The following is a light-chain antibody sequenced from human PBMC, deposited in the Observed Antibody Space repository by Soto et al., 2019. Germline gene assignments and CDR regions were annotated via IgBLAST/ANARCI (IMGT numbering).Light chain of an antibody. Sequence: ELTQPPSVSVSPGQTASITCSGDKLGDKYACWYQQKPGQSPVLVIYQDSKRPSGIPERFSGSNSGNTATLTISGTQAMDEADYYCQAWDSSSHVVFGGGTKLTVL. CDR3: QAWDSSSHVV. V-gene: IGLV3-1*01. CDR1: KLGDKY. J-gene: IGLJ2*01. CDR2: QDS.